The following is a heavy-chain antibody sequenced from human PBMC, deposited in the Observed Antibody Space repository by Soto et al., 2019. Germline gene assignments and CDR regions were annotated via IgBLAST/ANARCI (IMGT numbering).Heavy chain of an antibody. Sequence: PSETLSLTCTVSGDTSTSYYWGWIRQAPGKGLEWIGHIHNSGTSTHNPSLNGRVTISIDMSKKQFSLKLTSLTSADTAVYYCSCVFYDSDGYTWFDSWSQGTPVTVSS. J-gene: IGHJ5*01. CDR2: IHNSGTS. CDR1: GDTSTSYY. D-gene: IGHD3-22*01. V-gene: IGHV4-59*03. CDR3: SCVFYDSDGYTWFDS.